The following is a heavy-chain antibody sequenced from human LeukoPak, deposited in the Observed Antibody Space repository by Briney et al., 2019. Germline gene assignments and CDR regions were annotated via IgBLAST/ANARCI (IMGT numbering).Heavy chain of an antibody. J-gene: IGHJ4*02. Sequence: GGSLRLSCAASGFTFSSYSMNWVRQAPGKGLEWVSSISSSSSYIYYADSVKGRFTISRDNAKNSLYLQMNSLRAEDTAVYYCARAGSGSYYFDYWGQGTLVTASS. D-gene: IGHD1-26*01. CDR2: ISSSSSYI. V-gene: IGHV3-21*01. CDR1: GFTFSSYS. CDR3: ARAGSGSYYFDY.